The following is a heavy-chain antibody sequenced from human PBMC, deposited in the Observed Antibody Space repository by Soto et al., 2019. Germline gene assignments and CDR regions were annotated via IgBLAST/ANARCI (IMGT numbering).Heavy chain of an antibody. J-gene: IGHJ5*02. CDR3: ARYSNYDTISVYWFDP. CDR1: GGTFSSYA. V-gene: IGHV1-69*13. CDR2: IIPIFGTA. D-gene: IGHD4-4*01. Sequence: SVKVSCKASGGTFSSYAISWVRQAPGQGLEWMGGIIPIFGTANYAQKFQGRVTITADESTSTAYMELSSLRSEDTAVYYCARYSNYDTISVYWFDPWGQGTLVTVSP.